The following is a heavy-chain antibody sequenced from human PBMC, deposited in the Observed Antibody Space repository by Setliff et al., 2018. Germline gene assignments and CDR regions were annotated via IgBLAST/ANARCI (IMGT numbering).Heavy chain of an antibody. Sequence: SETLSLTCAVYGGSFSGYYWSWIRQPPGKGPEWIGEINHSGSTNYNPSLKSRVTISVDTSKNQFSLKLSSVTAADTAVYYCARSPITIFGVVLHPLDYWGQGTLVTVSS. V-gene: IGHV4-34*01. CDR2: INHSGST. CDR1: GGSFSGYY. D-gene: IGHD3-3*01. J-gene: IGHJ4*02. CDR3: ARSPITIFGVVLHPLDY.